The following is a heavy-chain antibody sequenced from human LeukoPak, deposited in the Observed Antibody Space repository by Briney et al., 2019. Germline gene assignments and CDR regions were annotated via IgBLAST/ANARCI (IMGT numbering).Heavy chain of an antibody. Sequence: ASVKVSCKASGGTFSSYAISWVRQAPGQGLEWMGRIIPILGIANYAQKFQGRVTITADKSTSTAYMELSSLRSEDTAVYYCARDLGYCSGGSCEGGDYWGQGTLVTVSS. CDR3: ARDLGYCSGGSCEGGDY. CDR2: IIPILGIA. CDR1: GGTFSSYA. V-gene: IGHV1-69*04. J-gene: IGHJ4*02. D-gene: IGHD2-15*01.